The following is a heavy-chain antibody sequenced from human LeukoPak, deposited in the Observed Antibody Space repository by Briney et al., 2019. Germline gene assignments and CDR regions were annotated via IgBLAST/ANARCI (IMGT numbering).Heavy chain of an antibody. D-gene: IGHD3-10*01. CDR3: ARLPSGTLNPPFDY. Sequence: SETLSPTCTVSGGSMYDHYWSWIRQPPGKGLESIGYIYYSGSTVYNPSLESRVTISVDTSKNQFSLKLTSVTAADTAVYYCARLPSGTLNPPFDYWGQGSLVTVSS. CDR2: IYYSGST. V-gene: IGHV4-59*08. J-gene: IGHJ4*02. CDR1: GGSMYDHY.